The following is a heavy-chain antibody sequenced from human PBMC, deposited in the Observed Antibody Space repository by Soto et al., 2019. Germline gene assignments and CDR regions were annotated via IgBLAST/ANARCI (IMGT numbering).Heavy chain of an antibody. CDR3: GGPLGVPGFDP. V-gene: IGHV3-23*01. J-gene: IGHJ5*02. CDR2: ISGSGGST. CDR1: GFTFSSYA. D-gene: IGHD3-3*01. Sequence: GGSLRLSCAASGFTFSSYAMSWVRQAPGKGLEWVSAISGSGGSTFYADSVMGRFTISRDNSKNTLYLQMNSLRAEDTAVYYCGGPLGVPGFDPWGQGTLVTVSS.